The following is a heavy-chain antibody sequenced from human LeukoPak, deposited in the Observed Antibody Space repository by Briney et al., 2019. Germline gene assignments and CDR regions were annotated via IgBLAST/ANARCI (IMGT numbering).Heavy chain of an antibody. CDR1: GFTFSSHG. V-gene: IGHV3-33*08. J-gene: IGHJ4*02. Sequence: PGGSLRLSCAASGFTFSSHGMHWVRQAPGKGLEWVTLIWHDGTKENYADSVKGRLTISRDNSRSTLYLQMSSLRVEDTAVYYCARDYSYGSLDYRGQGTLVTVSS. CDR2: IWHDGTKE. D-gene: IGHD5-18*01. CDR3: ARDYSYGSLDY.